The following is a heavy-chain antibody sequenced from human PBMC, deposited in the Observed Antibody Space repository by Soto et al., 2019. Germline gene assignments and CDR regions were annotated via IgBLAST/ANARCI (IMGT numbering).Heavy chain of an antibody. CDR3: ARLRAPCDSSGYWEDDAFDI. CDR1: GGSISSSSYY. J-gene: IGHJ3*02. CDR2: IYYSGST. V-gene: IGHV4-39*01. Sequence: QLQLQESGPGLVKPSETLSLTCTVSGGSISSSSYYWGWIRQPPGKGLEWIGSIYYSGSTYYNPSLKSRVTLSVDTSTNQCSLKMSSVTAADTAVYYCARLRAPCDSSGYWEDDAFDIWGQGTMVTVSS. D-gene: IGHD3-22*01.